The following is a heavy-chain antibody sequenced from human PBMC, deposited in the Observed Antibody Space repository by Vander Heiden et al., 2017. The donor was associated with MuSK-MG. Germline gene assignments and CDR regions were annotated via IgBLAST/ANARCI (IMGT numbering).Heavy chain of an antibody. CDR3: ARVTPTGAFDI. Sequence: QFTLKESGPALVTPTQTLTLTCTLSGLSLSTSGMRVSWIRQPPGKALEWLARIDWDDDECYSTSLKTRLTVSKDTSKNQVVLTLTNMDPVDTATYFCARVTPTGAFDIWCQGPMVTLAS. CDR2: IDWDDDE. CDR1: GLSLSTSGMR. V-gene: IGHV2-70*04. J-gene: IGHJ3*02. D-gene: IGHD2-21*02.